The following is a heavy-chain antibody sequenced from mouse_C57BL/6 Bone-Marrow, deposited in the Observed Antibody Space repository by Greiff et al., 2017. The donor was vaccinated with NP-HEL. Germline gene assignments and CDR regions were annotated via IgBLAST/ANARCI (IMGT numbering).Heavy chain of an antibody. V-gene: IGHV1-59*01. CDR1: GYTFTSYW. J-gene: IGHJ3*01. Sequence: VQLQQPGAELVRPGTSVKLSCKASGYTFTSYWMHWVKQRPGQGLEWIGVIDPSDSYTNYNQKFKGKATLTVDTSSSTAYMQLSSLTSEDSAVYYCARRAGTAWFAYWGQGTLVTVSA. CDR2: IDPSDSYT. D-gene: IGHD3-3*01. CDR3: ARRAGTAWFAY.